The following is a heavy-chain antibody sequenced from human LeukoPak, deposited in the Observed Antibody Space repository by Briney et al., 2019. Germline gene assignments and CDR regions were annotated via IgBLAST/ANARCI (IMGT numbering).Heavy chain of an antibody. Sequence: GGSLRLSCAASGFTFSDYYMSWIRQAPGKGLEWVSYISSSSGYTNYADSVKGRFTISRDNAKNSLYLQMNSLRAEDTAVYYCARAPHYSNYGPYYYGMDVWGQGTTVTVSS. D-gene: IGHD4-11*01. CDR3: ARAPHYSNYGPYYYGMDV. CDR1: GFTFSDYY. J-gene: IGHJ6*02. CDR2: ISSSSGYT. V-gene: IGHV3-11*06.